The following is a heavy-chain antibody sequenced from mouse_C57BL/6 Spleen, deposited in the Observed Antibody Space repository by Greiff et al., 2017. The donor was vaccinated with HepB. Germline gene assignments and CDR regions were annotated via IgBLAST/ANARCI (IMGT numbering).Heavy chain of an antibody. Sequence: QVQLQQPGAELVKPGASVKMSCKASGYTFTSYWITWVKQRPGQGLEWIGDIHPGSGSTNYNEKFKSKATLTVDTSSSTAYMQLSSLTSEDSAVYYCATHYDYDVVAYWGQGTLVTVSA. D-gene: IGHD2-4*01. J-gene: IGHJ3*01. CDR2: IHPGSGST. CDR1: GYTFTSYW. CDR3: ATHYDYDVVAY. V-gene: IGHV1-55*01.